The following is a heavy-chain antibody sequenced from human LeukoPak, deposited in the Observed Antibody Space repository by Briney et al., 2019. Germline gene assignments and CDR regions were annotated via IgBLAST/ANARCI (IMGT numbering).Heavy chain of an antibody. J-gene: IGHJ4*02. V-gene: IGHV1-18*01. CDR1: GYTFTRYG. CDR3: ATNYYDSSGYYSIDY. D-gene: IGHD3-22*01. Sequence: GASVTVSCKASGYTFTRYGISWVRQAPGQGPEWMGCINTYNGNTDYAQKLQGRVTMTTDTSTSTAYMELRSLRSDDTALYYCATNYYDSSGYYSIDYWGQGTLVTVSS. CDR2: INTYNGNT.